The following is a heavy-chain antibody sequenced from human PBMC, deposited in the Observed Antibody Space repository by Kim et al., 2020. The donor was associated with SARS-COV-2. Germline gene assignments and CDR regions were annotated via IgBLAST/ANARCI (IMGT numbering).Heavy chain of an antibody. J-gene: IGHJ4*02. CDR2: INHSGST. V-gene: IGHV4-34*01. CDR3: ARGLLLAARPDLKPRRFDY. D-gene: IGHD6-6*01. Sequence: SETLSLTCAVYGGSFSGYYWSWIRQPPGKGLEWIGEINHSGSTNYNPSLKSRVTISVDTSKNQFSLKLSSVTAADTAVYYCARGLLLAARPDLKPRRFDYWGQGTLVTVSS. CDR1: GGSFSGYY.